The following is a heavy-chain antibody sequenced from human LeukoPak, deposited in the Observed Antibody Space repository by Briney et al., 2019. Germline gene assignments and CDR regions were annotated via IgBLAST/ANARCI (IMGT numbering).Heavy chain of an antibody. Sequence: PGGSLRLSCAASGFTFSSYGMHWVRQAPGKGLEWVAFIRYDGSNKYYADSVKGRFTISRDNSKNTLYLQMNSLRAEDTAVYYCAKDAPLGYYYDSSGYLDYWGQGTLVTVSS. CDR1: GFTFSSYG. J-gene: IGHJ4*02. CDR3: AKDAPLGYYYDSSGYLDY. V-gene: IGHV3-30*02. D-gene: IGHD3-22*01. CDR2: IRYDGSNK.